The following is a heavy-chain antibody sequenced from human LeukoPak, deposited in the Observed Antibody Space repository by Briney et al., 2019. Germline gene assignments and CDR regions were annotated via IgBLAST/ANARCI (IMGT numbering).Heavy chain of an antibody. Sequence: ASVKVSCKASGYTFTGYYMHWVRQAPGQGLEWMGWINPNSGGTNYAQKFQGRVTMTRDTSISTAYMELSRLRSDDTAVYYCARGPAGSSSWTSKPQGGFDYWGQGTLVIVSS. D-gene: IGHD6-13*01. CDR3: ARGPAGSSSWTSKPQGGFDY. J-gene: IGHJ4*02. CDR1: GYTFTGYY. V-gene: IGHV1-2*02. CDR2: INPNSGGT.